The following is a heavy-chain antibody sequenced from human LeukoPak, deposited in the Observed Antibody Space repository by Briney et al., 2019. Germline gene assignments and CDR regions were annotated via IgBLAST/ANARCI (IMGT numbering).Heavy chain of an antibody. V-gene: IGHV3-30-3*01. CDR1: GFTFSSYA. J-gene: IGHJ6*02. D-gene: IGHD2-8*01. Sequence: GRSLRLSCAASGFTFSSYAMHWVRQAPGKGLEWVAVISYDGSNKYYADSVKGRFTISRDNSKNTLYLQMNSLRAEDMAVYYCARVSRYCTNGVCYGPRDYYYYGMDVWGQGTTVTVSS. CDR2: ISYDGSNK. CDR3: ARVSRYCTNGVCYGPRDYYYYGMDV.